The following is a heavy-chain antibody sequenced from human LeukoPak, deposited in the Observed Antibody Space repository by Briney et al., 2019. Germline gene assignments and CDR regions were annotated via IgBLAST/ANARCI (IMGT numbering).Heavy chain of an antibody. CDR1: GYTFTSYG. CDR2: ISAYNGNT. J-gene: IGHJ4*02. Sequence: ASVKVSCKASGYTFTSYGISWVRQAPGQGLEWMGWISAYNGNTNYAQKLQGRVTMTTDTSTSTAYMELRSLRSDDTAAYYCAREAAVSGYYFYYFDYWGQGTLVTVSS. D-gene: IGHD3-22*01. V-gene: IGHV1-18*01. CDR3: AREAAVSGYYFYYFDY.